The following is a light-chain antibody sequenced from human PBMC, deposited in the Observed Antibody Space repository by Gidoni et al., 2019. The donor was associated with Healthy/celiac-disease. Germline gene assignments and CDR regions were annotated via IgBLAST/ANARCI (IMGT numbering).Light chain of an antibody. CDR3: QQYDNRPPT. CDR1: QDISNY. J-gene: IGKJ5*01. Sequence: IQMTQSPSSLSASVGDRVTITCQASQDISNYLNWYQQKPGKAPKLLIYDASNLETGIPSRFSGSGSGTDFTFTISSLEPEDIATYYCQQYDNRPPTFGQGTRVEIK. V-gene: IGKV1-33*01. CDR2: DAS.